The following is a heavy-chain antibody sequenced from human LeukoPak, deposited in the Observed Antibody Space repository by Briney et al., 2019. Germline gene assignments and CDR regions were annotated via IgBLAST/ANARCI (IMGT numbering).Heavy chain of an antibody. J-gene: IGHJ4*02. CDR3: ARWARGYSYGYNGYYFDY. CDR2: IYPGDSDT. Sequence: GESLKISCKGSGYSFTSYWIGWVRQMPGKGLEWMGIIYPGDSDTRYSPSFQGQATISADKSISTAYLQWSSLKASDTAMYYCARWARGYSYGYNGYYFDYWGQGTLVTVSS. CDR1: GYSFTSYW. D-gene: IGHD5-18*01. V-gene: IGHV5-51*01.